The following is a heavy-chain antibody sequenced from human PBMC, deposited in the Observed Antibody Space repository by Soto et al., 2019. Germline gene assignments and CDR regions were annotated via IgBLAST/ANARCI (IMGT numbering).Heavy chain of an antibody. CDR1: GGTFSSYA. CDR2: IIPIFGTA. J-gene: IGHJ3*02. D-gene: IGHD3-16*01. V-gene: IGHV1-69*13. CDR3: TTDGGVPGAFDI. Sequence: SVKVSCKASGGTFSSYAISRLRQAPGQGLEWMGGIIPIFGTANYAQKFQGRVTITADESTSTAYMELSSLKTEDTAVYYCTTDGGVPGAFDIWGQGTMVTVSS.